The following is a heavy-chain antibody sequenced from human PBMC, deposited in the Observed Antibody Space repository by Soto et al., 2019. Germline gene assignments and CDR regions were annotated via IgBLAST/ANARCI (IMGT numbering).Heavy chain of an antibody. CDR3: AKDVDLAYCGGDCYFDY. J-gene: IGHJ4*02. CDR1: GFTFSSYA. V-gene: IGHV3-23*01. D-gene: IGHD2-21*02. Sequence: GGSLRLSCAASGFTFSSYAMSWVRQAPGKGLEWVSAISGSGGSTYYADSVKGRFTISRDNSKNTLYLQMNSLRAEDTAVYYCAKDVDLAYCGGDCYFDYWGQGTLVTVSS. CDR2: ISGSGGST.